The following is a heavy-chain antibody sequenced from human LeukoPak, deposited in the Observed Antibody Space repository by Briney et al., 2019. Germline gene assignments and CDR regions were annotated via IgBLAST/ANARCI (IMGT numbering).Heavy chain of an antibody. D-gene: IGHD4-17*01. CDR3: ARGTTVTTEEIYFYDGMDV. CDR1: GYTFTSYG. V-gene: IGHV1-18*01. J-gene: IGHJ6*02. CDR2: INTYDGNT. Sequence: ASVKVSCKASGYTFTSYGISWVRQAPGQGLEWMGWINTYDGNTNSAQNFQGRVTMTTDTSTSTAYMELRSLRSDDTAVYYCARGTTVTTEEIYFYDGMDVWGQGTTVTVSS.